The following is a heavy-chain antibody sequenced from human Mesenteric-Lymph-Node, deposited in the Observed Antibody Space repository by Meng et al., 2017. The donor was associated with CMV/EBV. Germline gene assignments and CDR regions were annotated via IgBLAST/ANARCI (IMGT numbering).Heavy chain of an antibody. Sequence: ASVKVSCKASGYTFTSYDINWVRQATGQGLEWMGWMNPNSGNTGYAQKFQGRVTMTRNTSISTANMELSSLRSEDTAVYYCARGGSANTYYYYGMDVWGQGTTVTVSS. J-gene: IGHJ6*02. CDR2: MNPNSGNT. V-gene: IGHV1-8*01. D-gene: IGHD2/OR15-2a*01. CDR1: GYTFTSYD. CDR3: ARGGSANTYYYYGMDV.